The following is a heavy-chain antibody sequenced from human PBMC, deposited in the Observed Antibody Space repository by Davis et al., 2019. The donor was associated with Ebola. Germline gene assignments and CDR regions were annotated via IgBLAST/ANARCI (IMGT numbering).Heavy chain of an antibody. CDR1: GFTFSSYW. CDR3: ARGPPEDVVVVVVAADY. Sequence: GESLKISCAASGFTFSSYWMSWVSQAPGKGLEWVANIKQDGSEKYYVDSVKGRITISRDNAKNSLYLQMNSLRAEDTAVYYCARGPPEDVVVVVVAADYWGQGTLVTVSS. V-gene: IGHV3-7*01. D-gene: IGHD2-15*01. J-gene: IGHJ4*02. CDR2: IKQDGSEK.